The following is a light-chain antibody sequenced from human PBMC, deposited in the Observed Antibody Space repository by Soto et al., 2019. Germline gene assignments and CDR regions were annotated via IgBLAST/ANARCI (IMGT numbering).Light chain of an antibody. CDR1: SSDVGGYNY. V-gene: IGLV2-11*01. Sequence: QSALTQPRSVSGSPGQSVTISCTGTSSDVGGYNYVSWYQQHPGKAPQLMIYDVSKRPSGVPDRFSGSKSGYTASLTISGLQADDEADYYCCSYAGFYTLLVFGGGTKVTVL. CDR2: DVS. CDR3: CSYAGFYTLLV. J-gene: IGLJ2*01.